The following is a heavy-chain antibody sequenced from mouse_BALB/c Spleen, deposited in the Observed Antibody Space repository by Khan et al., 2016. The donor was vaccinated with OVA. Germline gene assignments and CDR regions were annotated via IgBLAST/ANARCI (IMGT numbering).Heavy chain of an antibody. D-gene: IGHD1-1*01. CDR1: GYTFSSYW. CDR2: ILPGSGRN. Sequence: QIQLVQSGAELMKPGASVKISCKATGYTFSSYWIEWVKQRPGHGLEWIGEILPGSGRNNYNEKFKGKATFTAYTSSNTAYMQLSSLTSEDSAVYYCARGNYYGSSSWFGYWGQGTLVTVSA. CDR3: ARGNYYGSSSWFGY. V-gene: IGHV1-9*01. J-gene: IGHJ3*01.